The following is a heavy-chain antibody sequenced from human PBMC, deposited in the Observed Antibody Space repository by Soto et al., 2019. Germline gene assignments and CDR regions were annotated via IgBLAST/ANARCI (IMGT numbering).Heavy chain of an antibody. J-gene: IGHJ5*02. CDR2: IFYSGST. V-gene: IGHV4-31*03. D-gene: IGHD2-2*01. CDR1: GGSISSGGYY. CDR3: ARLGFYYQPLDP. Sequence: SATLSLTCTVSGGSISSGGYYWSWIRQHPGKGLEWIGYIFYSGSTYYNPSLKSRVTISVDTSKNQFSLKLSSVTASDTAVYYCARLGFYYQPLDPWGHGTLVTVSS.